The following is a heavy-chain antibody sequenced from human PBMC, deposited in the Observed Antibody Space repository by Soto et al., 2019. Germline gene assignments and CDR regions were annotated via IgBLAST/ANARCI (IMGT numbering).Heavy chain of an antibody. J-gene: IGHJ6*03. Sequence: PGGSLRLSCAASGFTFSSYGMHWVRQAPGKGLEWVAVISYDGSNKYYADSVKGRFTISRDNSKNTLYLQMNSLRAEDTAVYYCAKDGAIAGFLEWLPGYMDVWGKGTTVTVSS. V-gene: IGHV3-30*18. CDR2: ISYDGSNK. CDR3: AKDGAIAGFLEWLPGYMDV. D-gene: IGHD3-3*01. CDR1: GFTFSSYG.